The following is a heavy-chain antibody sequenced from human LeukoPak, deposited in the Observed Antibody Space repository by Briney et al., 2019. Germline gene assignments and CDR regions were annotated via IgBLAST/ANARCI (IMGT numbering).Heavy chain of an antibody. Sequence: ASVKVSCXASGGTFSSYAISWVRQAPGQGLEWMGGIIPIFGTANYAQKFQGRVTITTDESTSTAYMELSSLRSEDTAVYYCARGPARSEQLVPGYYYYYYMDVWGKGTTVTVSS. CDR2: IIPIFGTA. CDR1: GGTFSSYA. D-gene: IGHD6-6*01. J-gene: IGHJ6*03. V-gene: IGHV1-69*05. CDR3: ARGPARSEQLVPGYYYYYYMDV.